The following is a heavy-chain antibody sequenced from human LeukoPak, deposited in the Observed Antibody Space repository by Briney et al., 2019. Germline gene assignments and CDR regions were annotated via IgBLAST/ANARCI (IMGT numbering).Heavy chain of an antibody. J-gene: IGHJ6*03. CDR3: ARVTGSFYYYYYMDV. Sequence: SETLSLTCTVPGGSIRSSSYYWGWIRQPPGKGLEWIGSISYSGSTYYNPSLKSRVTISLDTSKNQFSLKLTSVTAADTAVHYCARVTGSFYYYYYMDVWGKGTTVTVSS. V-gene: IGHV4-39*07. CDR2: ISYSGST. D-gene: IGHD3-10*01. CDR1: GGSIRSSSYY.